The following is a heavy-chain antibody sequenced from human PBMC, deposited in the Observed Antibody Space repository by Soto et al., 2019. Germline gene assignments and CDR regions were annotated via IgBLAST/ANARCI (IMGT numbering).Heavy chain of an antibody. CDR2: IYYSGST. Sequence: SETLSLTCTVSGGSISSSSYYWGWIRQPPGKGLEWIGSIYYSGSTYYNPSLKSRVTISVDTSKNQFSLKLSSVTAADTAVYYCARRITWSGYYRDYYYYGMDVWGQGTTVTVSS. V-gene: IGHV4-39*01. J-gene: IGHJ6*02. CDR1: GGSISSSSYY. CDR3: ARRITWSGYYRDYYYYGMDV. D-gene: IGHD3-3*01.